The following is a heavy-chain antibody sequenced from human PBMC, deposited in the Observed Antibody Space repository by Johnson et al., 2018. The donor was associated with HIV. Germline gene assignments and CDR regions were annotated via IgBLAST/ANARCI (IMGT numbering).Heavy chain of an antibody. CDR1: GFTFSSYW. V-gene: IGHV3-7*01. Sequence: VQLVESGGGLVQPGGSLRLSCAASGFTFSSYWMSWVRQAPGKGLEWVANIKQDGSEKYYVDSVKGRFTISRDNAKNSLYLQMNSLRAEDTAVYYCARVYCYDSSGIDAFDIWGQGTMVTVSS. CDR3: ARVYCYDSSGIDAFDI. CDR2: IKQDGSEK. D-gene: IGHD3-22*01. J-gene: IGHJ3*02.